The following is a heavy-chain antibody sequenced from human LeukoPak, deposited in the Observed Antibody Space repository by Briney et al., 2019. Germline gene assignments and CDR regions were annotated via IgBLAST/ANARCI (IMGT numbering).Heavy chain of an antibody. V-gene: IGHV3-30*04. Sequence: GRSLRLSCAASGFAFSSFATHWVRQAPGKGLEWVSLISYDGIIEDYSDSVKGRFTISRDNAKNTLHLQMNSLRAEDTAVYYCARDLGQYYDTSDNLFYPWGQGDLVTVSS. CDR1: GFAFSSFA. CDR3: ARDLGQYYDTSDNLFYP. J-gene: IGHJ5*02. D-gene: IGHD3-22*01. CDR2: ISYDGIIE.